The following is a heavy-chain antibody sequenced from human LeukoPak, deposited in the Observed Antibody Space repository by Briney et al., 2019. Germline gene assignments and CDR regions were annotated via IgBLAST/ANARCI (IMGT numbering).Heavy chain of an antibody. CDR3: ARDPKAGRDAFDI. Sequence: ASVKVSCKASGYTFTSYYMHWVRRAPGQGLEWMGWINPNSGGTNYAQKFQGWVTMTRDTSISTAYMELSRLRSDDTAVYYCARDPKAGRDAFDIWGQGTMVTVSS. CDR2: INPNSGGT. V-gene: IGHV1-2*04. CDR1: GYTFTSYY. D-gene: IGHD6-19*01. J-gene: IGHJ3*02.